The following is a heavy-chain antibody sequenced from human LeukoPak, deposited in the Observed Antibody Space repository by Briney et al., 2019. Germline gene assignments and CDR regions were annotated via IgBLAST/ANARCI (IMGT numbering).Heavy chain of an antibody. V-gene: IGHV4-39*07. CDR1: GGSISSSSYY. Sequence: SETLSLTCTVSGGSISSSSYYWGWIRQPPGKGLEWIGSIYHSGSTYYNPSLKSRVTISVDTSKNQFSLKLSSVTAADTAVYYCARASMTTGGNFDYWGQGTLVTVSS. CDR3: ARASMTTGGNFDY. J-gene: IGHJ4*02. CDR2: IYHSGST. D-gene: IGHD4-11*01.